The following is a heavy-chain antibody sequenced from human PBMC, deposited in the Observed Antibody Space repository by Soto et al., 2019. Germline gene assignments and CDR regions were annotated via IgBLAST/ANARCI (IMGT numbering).Heavy chain of an antibody. V-gene: IGHV4-61*08. Sequence: SETLSLTCAVSGGSISSGGYSWSWIRQPPGKGLEWIGYIYYSGSTNYNPSLKSRVTISVDTSKNQFSLKLSSVTAADTAVYYCALVREYYYDSSGYYFDYWGQGTLVTVSS. CDR3: ALVREYYYDSSGYYFDY. J-gene: IGHJ4*02. CDR2: IYYSGST. D-gene: IGHD3-22*01. CDR1: GGSISSGGYS.